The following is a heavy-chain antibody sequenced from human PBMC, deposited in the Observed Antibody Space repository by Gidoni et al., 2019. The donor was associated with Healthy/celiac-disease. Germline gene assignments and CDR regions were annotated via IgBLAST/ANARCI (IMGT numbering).Heavy chain of an antibody. CDR2: IYSGGST. Sequence: EVQLVESGGGLIQPGGSLRLSCAASGFTVSSNYMSWVRQAPGKGLEWVSVIYSGGSTYYADSVKGRFTISRDNSKNTLYLQMNSLRAEDTAAYYCARTRWLQFRNVGGEMDVWGQGTTVTVSS. V-gene: IGHV3-53*01. D-gene: IGHD5-12*01. J-gene: IGHJ6*02. CDR1: GFTVSSNY. CDR3: ARTRWLQFRNVGGEMDV.